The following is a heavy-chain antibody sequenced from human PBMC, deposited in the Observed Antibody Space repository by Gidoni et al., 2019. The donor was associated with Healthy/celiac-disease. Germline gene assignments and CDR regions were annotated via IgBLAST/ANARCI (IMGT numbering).Heavy chain of an antibody. D-gene: IGHD6-19*01. Sequence: QVQLQESGPGLVEPSQTLSTTCPVYGRAISSGDSNWSWIRQPPGKGLEWIGYIYYSGSTYSNPSLKSRVTISVDTSKNQFSLKLSSVTAADTAVYYCARGEGSGWLDYWGQGTLVTVSS. CDR3: ARGEGSGWLDY. J-gene: IGHJ4*02. CDR1: GRAISSGDSN. V-gene: IGHV4-30-4*01. CDR2: IYYSGST.